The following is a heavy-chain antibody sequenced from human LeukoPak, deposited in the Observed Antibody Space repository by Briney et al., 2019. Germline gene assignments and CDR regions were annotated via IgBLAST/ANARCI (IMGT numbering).Heavy chain of an antibody. CDR1: GYSISSGYY. CDR2: IYHSGST. Sequence: PSETLSLTCTVSGYSISSGYYWGWIRQPPGKGLEWIGSIYHSGSTYYNPSLKSRVTISVDTSKNQFSLKLSSVTAADTAVYYCASQTENYVWGSYRPKDYFDYWGQGTLVTVSS. J-gene: IGHJ4*02. V-gene: IGHV4-38-2*02. CDR3: ASQTENYVWGSYRPKDYFDY. D-gene: IGHD3-16*02.